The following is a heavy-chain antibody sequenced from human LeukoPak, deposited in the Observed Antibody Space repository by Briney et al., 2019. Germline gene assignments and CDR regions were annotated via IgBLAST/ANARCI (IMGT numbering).Heavy chain of an antibody. V-gene: IGHV3-15*01. Sequence: GGTLRLSCAASGFTFRKYVMTWVRQAPGKGLEWVGRIKSKIDGGTTDYAAPVKGRFTISGEDSKNTVYLQMNSLNTEDTAVYYCTTSLTSGYYTDYWGQGTLVTVSS. CDR3: TTSLTSGYYTDY. D-gene: IGHD3-22*01. CDR2: IKSKIDGGTT. J-gene: IGHJ4*02. CDR1: GFTFRKYV.